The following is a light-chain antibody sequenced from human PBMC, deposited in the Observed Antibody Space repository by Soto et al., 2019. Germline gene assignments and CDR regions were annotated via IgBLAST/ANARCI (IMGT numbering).Light chain of an antibody. J-gene: IGLJ1*01. CDR1: SSDIGAYDL. V-gene: IGLV2-14*03. Sequence: QSVLAQPASVSVCPAQSMSISWSGTSSDIGAYDLVSWYQQHPCRAPNLIIYEVSHRFSGLSYRSSGSKSGNTASLTISGLQAEDEGDYYCTSFAPGRIYVFGSGTKVTVL. CDR3: TSFAPGRIYV. CDR2: EVS.